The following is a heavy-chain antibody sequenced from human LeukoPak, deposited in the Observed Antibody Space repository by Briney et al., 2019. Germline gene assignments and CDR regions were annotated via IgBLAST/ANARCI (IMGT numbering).Heavy chain of an antibody. CDR1: GFTFSSYW. J-gene: IGHJ3*02. Sequence: GGSLRLSCAASGFTFSSYWMSWVRQAPGKGLEWVANIKQDGSEKYYVDSVKGRFTISRDNAKNSLYLQMNSLRAEDTAVYYCARRAPTVVTPLAFDIWGQGTMVTVSS. CDR3: ARRAPTVVTPLAFDI. V-gene: IGHV3-7*01. CDR2: IKQDGSEK. D-gene: IGHD4-23*01.